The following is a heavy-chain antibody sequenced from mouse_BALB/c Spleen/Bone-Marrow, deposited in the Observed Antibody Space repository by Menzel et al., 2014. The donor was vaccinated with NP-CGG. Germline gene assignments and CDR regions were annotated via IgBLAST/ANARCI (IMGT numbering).Heavy chain of an antibody. V-gene: IGHV2-9*02. Sequence: QVHVKQSGPGLVAPSQSLSITCTVSGFSLTSYGVHWVRQPPGKGLEWLGVIWAGGSTNYNSALMSRLSISKDNSKSQIFLKMNSLQTDDTAMYYCARRGNGYYFDYWGQGTTLTVSS. CDR2: IWAGGST. CDR1: GFSLTSYG. D-gene: IGHD2-2*01. J-gene: IGHJ2*01. CDR3: ARRGNGYYFDY.